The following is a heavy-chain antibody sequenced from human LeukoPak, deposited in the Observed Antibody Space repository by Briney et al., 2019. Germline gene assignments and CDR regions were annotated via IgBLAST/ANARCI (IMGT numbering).Heavy chain of an antibody. D-gene: IGHD6-19*01. CDR2: IIGSGGST. Sequence: GGSLRLSCAASGFTFSSYAMSWVRQAPGKGLEWVSVIIGSGGSTFYADSVRGRFTISRDNSKNTLYLQMNSLRAEDTAVYYCAKRDSSGWYYFDYWGQGILVTVSS. V-gene: IGHV3-23*01. CDR1: GFTFSSYA. J-gene: IGHJ4*02. CDR3: AKRDSSGWYYFDY.